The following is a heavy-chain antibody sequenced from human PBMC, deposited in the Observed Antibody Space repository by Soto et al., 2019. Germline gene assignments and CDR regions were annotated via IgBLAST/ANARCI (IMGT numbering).Heavy chain of an antibody. CDR2: ISGSGGST. D-gene: IGHD3-10*01. CDR1: GFTFSSYA. CDR3: AKIRNGVRGVIGAFDY. J-gene: IGHJ4*02. V-gene: IGHV3-23*01. Sequence: WSLRLSCAASGFTFSSYAMSWVRQAPGKGLEWVSAISGSGGSTYYADSVKGRFTISRDNSKNTLYLQMNSLRAEDTAVYYCAKIRNGVRGVIGAFDYWGQGTLVTVSS.